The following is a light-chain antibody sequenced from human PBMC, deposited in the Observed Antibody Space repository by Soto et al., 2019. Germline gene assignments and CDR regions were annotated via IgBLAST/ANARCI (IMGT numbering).Light chain of an antibody. CDR3: QQRSNWPPTWT. J-gene: IGKJ1*01. V-gene: IGKV3-11*01. CDR2: DAS. CDR1: QSVSSY. Sequence: EIVLTQSPATLSLSPGERATLSSRASQSVSSYLAWCQQKPGQAPRLLIYDASNRATGIPARFSGSGSGTDFTLTIRSLEPEDFAVYYCQQRSNWPPTWTFGQGTKVDIK.